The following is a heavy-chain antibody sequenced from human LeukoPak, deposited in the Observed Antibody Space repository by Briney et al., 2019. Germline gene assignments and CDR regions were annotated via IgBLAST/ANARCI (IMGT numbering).Heavy chain of an antibody. CDR1: GGSISSGDYY. Sequence: SETLPLTCTVSGGSISSGDYYWSWIRQPPGKGLEWIAYMYYSGSTYYNPSLKSRVTMSADTSKNQLSLKLSSVTAADTAVYYYARPYYYDSRIDPWGQGILVTVSS. J-gene: IGHJ5*02. CDR2: MYYSGST. CDR3: ARPYYYDSRIDP. V-gene: IGHV4-30-4*01. D-gene: IGHD3-22*01.